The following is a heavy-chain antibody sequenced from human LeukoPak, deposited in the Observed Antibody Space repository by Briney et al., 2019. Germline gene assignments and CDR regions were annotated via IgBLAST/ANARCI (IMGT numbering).Heavy chain of an antibody. CDR3: TSQGSGYDSPIDY. J-gene: IGHJ4*02. V-gene: IGHV3-21*01. D-gene: IGHD5-12*01. Sequence: GGSLRLSCVASGFNIRNTGMNWVRQAPGKGLEWVSFISSSSSYIYYADSVKGRFTISRDNAKNSLFLQMNSLRVEDTALYYCTSQGSGYDSPIDYWGQGTLITVSS. CDR2: ISSSSSYI. CDR1: GFNIRNTG.